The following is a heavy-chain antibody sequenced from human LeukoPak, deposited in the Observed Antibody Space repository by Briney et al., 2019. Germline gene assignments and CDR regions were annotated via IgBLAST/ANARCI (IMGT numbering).Heavy chain of an antibody. V-gene: IGHV3-7*04. D-gene: IGHD5-12*01. CDR3: ARDGTYTDYDPDFDI. J-gene: IGHJ4*02. CDR2: IRQDGSEK. CDR1: GFTFSRFW. Sequence: GGSLRLSCAASGFTFSRFWMSWVRQAPGKGLEWVANIRQDGSEKYYVDSVKGRFTISRDNAKNSLYLRMNSLRAEDTAVFYCARDGTYTDYDPDFDIWGQGTLVTVSS.